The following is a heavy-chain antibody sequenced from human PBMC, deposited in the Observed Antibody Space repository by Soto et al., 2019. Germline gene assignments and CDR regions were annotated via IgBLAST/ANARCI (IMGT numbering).Heavy chain of an antibody. CDR2: INQDGSEK. Sequence: GGSLRLSCAASALTFRDNWMSWVRQAPGKGLEWVANINQDGSEKSYVDSVKGRFTISRDRAKNSVYLHLSSLRAGDTAVYFCARGSGSSYFDFWGQGTLVTVSS. D-gene: IGHD3-10*01. V-gene: IGHV3-7*01. CDR3: ARGSGSSYFDF. J-gene: IGHJ4*02. CDR1: ALTFRDNW.